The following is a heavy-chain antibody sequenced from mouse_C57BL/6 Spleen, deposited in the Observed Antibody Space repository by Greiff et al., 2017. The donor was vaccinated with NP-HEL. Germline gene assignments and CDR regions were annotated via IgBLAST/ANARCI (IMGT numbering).Heavy chain of an antibody. V-gene: IGHV1-78*01. CDR3: AITYYYGSSYFDY. J-gene: IGHJ2*01. CDR1: GYTFTDHT. D-gene: IGHD1-1*01. CDR2: IYPRDGST. Sequence: QVQLQQSDAELVKPGASVKISCKVSGYTFTDHTIHWMKQRPEQGLEWIGYIYPRDGSTKYNEKFKGKATLTADKSSSTAYMQLNSLTSEDSSVYFCAITYYYGSSYFDYWGQGTTLTVSS.